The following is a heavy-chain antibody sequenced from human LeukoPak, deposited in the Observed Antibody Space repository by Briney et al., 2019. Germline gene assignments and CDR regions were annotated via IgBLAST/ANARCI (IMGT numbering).Heavy chain of an antibody. CDR2: IYYSGST. CDR1: GGSISSSSYY. J-gene: IGHJ4*02. Sequence: PSETLFLTCTVSGGSISSSSYYWGWIRQPPGKGLEWIGSIYYSGSTYYNPSLKSRVTISVDTSKNQFSLKLSSVTAADTAVYYCARHFRHFDYWGQGTLVTVSS. V-gene: IGHV4-39*01. CDR3: ARHFRHFDY.